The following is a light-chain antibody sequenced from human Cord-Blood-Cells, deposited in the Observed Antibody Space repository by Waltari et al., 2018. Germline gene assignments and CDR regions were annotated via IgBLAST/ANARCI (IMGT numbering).Light chain of an antibody. V-gene: IGKV1-39*01. CDR2: AAS. Sequence: DIQMTQSPSSLSASVGDRVTITCRASQSISSYLNWYQQKPGKAPKLLIYAASSLQSGVPSMCSSSGSGTDFTLTISSLQPEVFATYYCQQSYSTPWTFGQGTKVEIK. J-gene: IGKJ1*01. CDR1: QSISSY. CDR3: QQSYSTPWT.